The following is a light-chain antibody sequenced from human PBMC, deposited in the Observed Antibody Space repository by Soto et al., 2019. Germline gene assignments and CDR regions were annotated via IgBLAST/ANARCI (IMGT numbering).Light chain of an antibody. CDR2: DAS. CDR3: QQYNGFSRT. J-gene: IGKJ1*01. Sequence: DIQMTQSPSTLSASVGDRVTITCRANQSISRSLAWYQQKPGKAPKLLIYDASNLERGVSSRFSGSGSGTEFTLTISSLQPDDFATYYCQQYNGFSRTLGQGTKVEIK. CDR1: QSISRS. V-gene: IGKV1-5*01.